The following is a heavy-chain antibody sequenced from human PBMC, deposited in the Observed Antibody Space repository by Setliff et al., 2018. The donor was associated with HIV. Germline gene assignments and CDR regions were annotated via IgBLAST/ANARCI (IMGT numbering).Heavy chain of an antibody. V-gene: IGHV4-61*03. CDR1: GYSISSGHY. Sequence: PSETLSLTCAVSGYSISSGHYWSWIRQPPGKGLEWIGYIYSSGSTNYNPSLRGRVTFSVDTSKNHFSLKLSSVTAADTAVYYCARLEANYYYYYMDVWGTGATVTVSS. CDR3: ARLEANYYYYYMDV. CDR2: IYSSGST. J-gene: IGHJ6*03.